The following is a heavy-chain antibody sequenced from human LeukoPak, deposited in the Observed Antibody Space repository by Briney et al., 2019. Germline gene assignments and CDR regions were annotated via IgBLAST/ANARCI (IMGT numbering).Heavy chain of an antibody. J-gene: IGHJ6*03. D-gene: IGHD3-16*01. CDR2: ISAYNGNT. CDR1: GYTFTSYG. Sequence: GASVKVSCKASGYTFTSYGISWVRQAPGQGLEWMGWISAYNGNTKYSQEFQGRVTITRDTSASTAYMELSSLRSEDMAVYYCARDRGPRGNYYMDVWGKGTTVTVSS. V-gene: IGHV1-18*03. CDR3: ARDRGPRGNYYMDV.